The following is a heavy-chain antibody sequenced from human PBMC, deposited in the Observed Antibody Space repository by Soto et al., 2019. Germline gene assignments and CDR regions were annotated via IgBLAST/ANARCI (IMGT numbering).Heavy chain of an antibody. CDR2: INHSGIT. D-gene: IGHD3-10*01. CDR3: GRGGIKPLPPSGY. V-gene: IGHV4-34*01. Sequence: QVQLQQWGAGLLKPSETLSLTCAVYGGSFSGYYGSWIRQPPGKGLEWIGEINHSGITNYNPSLKRRVTISVDTSKNQFSLKLSSVSGADTAVYFCGRGGIKPLPPSGYWGQGTLVTVSS. CDR1: GGSFSGYY. J-gene: IGHJ4*02.